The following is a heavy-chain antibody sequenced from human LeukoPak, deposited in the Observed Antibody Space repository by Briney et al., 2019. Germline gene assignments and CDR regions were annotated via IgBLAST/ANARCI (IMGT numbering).Heavy chain of an antibody. Sequence: GGSLRLSCAASGFTFSSYAMHWVRQAPGKGLEWVAVISYDGSNKYYADSVKGRFTISRDNSKNTLYLQMNSLRAEDTAVYYCARDPSILVTTGPFLAYWGQGTLATVSS. CDR2: ISYDGSNK. D-gene: IGHD6-6*01. CDR3: ARDPSILVTTGPFLAY. CDR1: GFTFSSYA. V-gene: IGHV3-30-3*01. J-gene: IGHJ4*02.